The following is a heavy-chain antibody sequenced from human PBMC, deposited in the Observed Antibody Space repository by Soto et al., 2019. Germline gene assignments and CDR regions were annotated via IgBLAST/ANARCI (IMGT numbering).Heavy chain of an antibody. CDR2: IYYSGST. Sequence: SETLSLTCTVSGGSISSGGYYWSWIRQHPGKGLEWIGYIYYSGSTYYNPSLKSRVTISVDTSKNQFSLKLSSVTAADTAVYYCARASLGPYYYDSSGFIDYWGQGTLVTVSS. CDR3: ARASLGPYYYDSSGFIDY. J-gene: IGHJ4*02. D-gene: IGHD3-22*01. CDR1: GGSISSGGYY. V-gene: IGHV4-31*03.